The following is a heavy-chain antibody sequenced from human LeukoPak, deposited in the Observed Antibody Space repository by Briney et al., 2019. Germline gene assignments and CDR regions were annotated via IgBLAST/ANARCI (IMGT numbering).Heavy chain of an antibody. CDR1: GFTFSSYA. Sequence: GGSLRLSCAASGFTFSSYAMSWVCQAPGKGLEWVSAISGSGGSTYYADSVKGRFTISRDNSKNTLYLQMNSLRAEDTAVYYCAKEGGMATTVWVIDYWGQGTLVTVSS. CDR2: ISGSGGST. CDR3: AKEGGMATTVWVIDY. V-gene: IGHV3-23*01. D-gene: IGHD5-24*01. J-gene: IGHJ4*02.